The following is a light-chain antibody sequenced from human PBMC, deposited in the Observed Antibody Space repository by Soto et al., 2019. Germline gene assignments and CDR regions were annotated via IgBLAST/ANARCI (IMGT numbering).Light chain of an antibody. J-gene: IGKJ1*01. V-gene: IGKV1-5*03. CDR3: QQCDTYWT. Sequence: DIQMTQSPSTLSASVGDRVTITCRASQSISSWLAWYQQKPGKAPKLLIYKASSLESGVPSRFSGSVSGTEFTLTITGLQPDDFATYYCQQCDTYWTFGLGTRVEIK. CDR2: KAS. CDR1: QSISSW.